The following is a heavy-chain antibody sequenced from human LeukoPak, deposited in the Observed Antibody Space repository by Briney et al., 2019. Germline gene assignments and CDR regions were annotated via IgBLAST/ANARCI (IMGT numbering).Heavy chain of an antibody. J-gene: IGHJ4*02. V-gene: IGHV3-74*01. CDR1: GFTFSNYW. CDR3: ARVKQWLVQDYFDY. D-gene: IGHD6-19*01. CDR2: INSDGSST. Sequence: GGSLRLSCAASGFTFSNYWMHWVRQAPGKGLVWVSRINSDGSSTSYADSVKGRFTISRDNAKNTLYLQMNSLRAEDTAVYYCARVKQWLVQDYFDYWGQGTLVTVSS.